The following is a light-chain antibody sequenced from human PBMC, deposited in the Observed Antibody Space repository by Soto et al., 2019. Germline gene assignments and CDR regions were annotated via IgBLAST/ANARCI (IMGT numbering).Light chain of an antibody. CDR3: QQLKSYPLT. V-gene: IGKV1-9*01. CDR1: QGINSY. J-gene: IGKJ1*01. CDR2: LAS. Sequence: IQVTQSPSFLSASVGDRVTITCRASQGINSYLDWYQQRPGKAPQLLIFLASTLQSGVPSRFSGSGSGTEFTLTISSLQPEDFATYYCQQLKSYPLTFGQGTKVDIK.